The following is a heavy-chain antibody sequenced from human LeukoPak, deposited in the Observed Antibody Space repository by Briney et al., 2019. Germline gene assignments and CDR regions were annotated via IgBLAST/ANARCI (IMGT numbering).Heavy chain of an antibody. Sequence: SVKVSCKASGGTFSSCAISWVRQAPGQGLEWMGGIIPIFGTANYAQKFQGRVTITADESTSTAYMELSSLRSEDTAVYYCARELYKDTYYYGSGTPPAWFDPWGQGTLVTVSS. D-gene: IGHD3-10*01. CDR2: IIPIFGTA. V-gene: IGHV1-69*13. J-gene: IGHJ5*02. CDR1: GGTFSSCA. CDR3: ARELYKDTYYYGSGTPPAWFDP.